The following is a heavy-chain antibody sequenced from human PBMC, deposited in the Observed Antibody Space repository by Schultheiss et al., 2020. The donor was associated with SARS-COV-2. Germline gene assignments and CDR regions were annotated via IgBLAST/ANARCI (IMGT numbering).Heavy chain of an antibody. Sequence: ASVKVSCKASGGTFSSYAISWVRQAPGQGLEWMGRISAYNGNTNYAQKLQGRVTMTTDTSTSTAYMELRSLRSDDTAVYYCAREGLGGTTYYYDSWGQGTLVTVSS. CDR1: GGTFSSYA. J-gene: IGHJ4*02. CDR3: AREGLGGTTYYYDS. D-gene: IGHD3-22*01. V-gene: IGHV1-18*01. CDR2: ISAYNGNT.